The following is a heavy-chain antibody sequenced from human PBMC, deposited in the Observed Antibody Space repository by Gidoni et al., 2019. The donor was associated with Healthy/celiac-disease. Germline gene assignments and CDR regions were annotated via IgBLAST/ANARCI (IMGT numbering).Heavy chain of an antibody. CDR1: GSPFSSYW. CDR2: IKQDGSEK. Sequence: EVQLVESGGGLVQPGGSLSLSCAASGSPFSSYWMSWVRQAPGKGLEWVANIKQDGSEKYYVDSVKGRFTISRDNAKNSLYLQMNSLRAEDTAVYYCARETDYGSPAFDYWGQGTLVTVSS. J-gene: IGHJ4*02. CDR3: ARETDYGSPAFDY. D-gene: IGHD3-10*01. V-gene: IGHV3-7*03.